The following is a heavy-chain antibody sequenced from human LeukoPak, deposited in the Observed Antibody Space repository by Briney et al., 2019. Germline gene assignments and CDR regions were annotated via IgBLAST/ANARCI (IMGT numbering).Heavy chain of an antibody. CDR3: ARADGGSGYWSDYYYGMDV. CDR1: GFTFSSYA. J-gene: IGHJ6*02. CDR2: ISYDGSNK. Sequence: GGSLRLSCAASGFTFSSYAMHWVRQAPGKGLEWVAVISYDGSNKYYADSVKGRFTISRDNSKNTLYLQMNSLRAEDTAVYYCARADGGSGYWSDYYYGMDVWGQGTTVTVSS. D-gene: IGHD3-22*01. V-gene: IGHV3-30-3*01.